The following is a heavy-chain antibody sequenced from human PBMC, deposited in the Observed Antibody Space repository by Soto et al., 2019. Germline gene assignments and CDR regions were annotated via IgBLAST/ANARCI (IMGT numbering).Heavy chain of an antibody. CDR2: IYYSGST. Sequence: QVQLQESGPGLVKPSQTLSLTCTVSGGAISSGDYCWSWIRQPPGKGLEWIGYIYYSGSTYYNPSLKIRVTLAVDTSKNQFSLKLSSETAADTAVYYCARGNYGDSPVYNWFDHWGQGTLVPVSS. J-gene: IGHJ5*02. CDR1: GGAISSGDYC. CDR3: ARGNYGDSPVYNWFDH. V-gene: IGHV4-30-4*01. D-gene: IGHD4-17*01.